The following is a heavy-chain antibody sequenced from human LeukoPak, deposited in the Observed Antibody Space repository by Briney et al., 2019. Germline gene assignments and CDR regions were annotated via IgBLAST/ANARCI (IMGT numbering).Heavy chain of an antibody. CDR1: GVSISSSNSY. Sequence: SETLSLTCTVSGVSISSSNSYWGWIRQPPGKGLEWIGSIYYSGNTYYNASLKSQVSISMDTSKNQFSLRLTSVTAADTAVYYCARQTGSGLFILPGGQGTLVTVSS. V-gene: IGHV4-39*01. D-gene: IGHD3/OR15-3a*01. J-gene: IGHJ4*02. CDR3: ARQTGSGLFILP. CDR2: IYYSGNT.